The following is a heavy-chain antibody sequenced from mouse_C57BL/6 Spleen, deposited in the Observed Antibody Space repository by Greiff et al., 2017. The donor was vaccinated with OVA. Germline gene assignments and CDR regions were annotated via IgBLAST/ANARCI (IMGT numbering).Heavy chain of an antibody. CDR3: ARRWFDY. Sequence: VKLQQPGAELVMPGASVKLSCKASGYTFTSYWMHWVKQRPGQGLEWIGEIDPSDSYTNYNQKFKGKSTLTVDKSSSTAYMQLSSLTSEDSAVYYCARRWFDYWGQGTTLTVSS. CDR2: IDPSDSYT. V-gene: IGHV1-69*01. CDR1: GYTFTSYW. J-gene: IGHJ2*01.